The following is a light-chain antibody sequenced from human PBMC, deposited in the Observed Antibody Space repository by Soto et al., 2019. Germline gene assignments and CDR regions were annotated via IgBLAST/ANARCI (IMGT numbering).Light chain of an antibody. CDR1: QSIYNK. Sequence: EVVMTQSPATLSVSPGERVTLSCRASQSIYNKVAWYQQKPGQAPRLLIYGASTRATGISARFSGSGSGTEFTLTISSLQSEDFAVYYCQQYNNWPPITFGQGTRLEIK. CDR3: QQYNNWPPIT. V-gene: IGKV3-15*01. J-gene: IGKJ5*01. CDR2: GAS.